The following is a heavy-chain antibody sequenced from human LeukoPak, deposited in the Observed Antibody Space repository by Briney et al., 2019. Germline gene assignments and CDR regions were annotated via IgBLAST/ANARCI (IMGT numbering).Heavy chain of an antibody. CDR2: IKEDGSER. V-gene: IGHV3-7*03. CDR1: AFIFSGHW. Sequence: PGGSLRLSCEGSAFIFSGHWMNWVRQTPGKGLEWVASIKEDGSERQYVDSVKGRFSISRDNTKGSLFLQLNSLRAEDTAVYYCARSDYEDYDFWSGWGSAFDIWGQGTMVTVSS. J-gene: IGHJ3*02. CDR3: ARSDYEDYDFWSGWGSAFDI. D-gene: IGHD3-3*01.